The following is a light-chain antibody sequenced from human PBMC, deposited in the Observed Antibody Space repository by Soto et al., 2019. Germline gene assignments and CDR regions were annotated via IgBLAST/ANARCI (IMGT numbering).Light chain of an antibody. J-gene: IGKJ5*01. CDR3: QQSYKMPS. CDR2: ATS. Sequence: EIPLTQSPSSLAASVGDRLTLTCRASRNVSIYLNLYQHKPGKGPTLLIHATSNLQIGVPSRFSGSGSGTEFTLTISSLEPEDFGTYYCQQSYKMPSFGQGTRLEIK. V-gene: IGKV1-39*01. CDR1: RNVSIY.